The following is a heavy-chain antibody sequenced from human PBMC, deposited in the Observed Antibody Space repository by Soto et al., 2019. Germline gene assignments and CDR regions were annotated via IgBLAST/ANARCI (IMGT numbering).Heavy chain of an antibody. CDR1: GGSIMDYF. V-gene: IGHV4-59*01. D-gene: IGHD3-9*01. CDR3: ARDRKLVIPGNYYYYGMDA. J-gene: IGHJ6*02. Sequence: PSETLSLTCSVSGGSIMDYFWTWVRQPPGKGLEWIGYISSSGTINYNSSLKSRVTISLDTSRNHFSLKLSSVTTADTAVYFCARDRKLVIPGNYYYYGMDAWGQGTTVTVSS. CDR2: ISSSGTI.